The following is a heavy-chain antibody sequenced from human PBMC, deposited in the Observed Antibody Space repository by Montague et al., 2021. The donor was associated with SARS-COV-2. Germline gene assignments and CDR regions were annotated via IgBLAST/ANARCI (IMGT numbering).Heavy chain of an antibody. Sequence: SETLSLTCSVSGGSITSSSYYWGWIRQSPDKGLEWIGNIYYSGSTYYNPSLKSRVTISVDTSRYQFSLKLSSVTAADTAVYYCARGTEYGSGIYSHYYYDHWGQGTLVTVSS. CDR2: IYYSGST. CDR1: GGSITSSSYY. CDR3: ARGTEYGSGIYSHYYYDH. V-gene: IGHV4-39*01. D-gene: IGHD3-10*01. J-gene: IGHJ4*02.